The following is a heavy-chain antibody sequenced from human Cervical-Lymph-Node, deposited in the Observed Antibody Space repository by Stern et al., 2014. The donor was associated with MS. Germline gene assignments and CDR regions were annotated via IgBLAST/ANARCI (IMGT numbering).Heavy chain of an antibody. CDR1: GYSFSMYG. CDR2: ISPYNGNT. D-gene: IGHD3-22*01. CDR3: ARPYYYESSGYYDS. V-gene: IGHV1-18*01. Sequence: VHLVESGAEVKRPGASVKVSCKASGYSFSMYGINWVRQAPGQGLEWMGWISPYNGNTDYAQKVEGRVTLTTDTSTSTAYMELRGLRSDDTAVYYCARPYYYESSGYYDSWGQGTLVTVSS. J-gene: IGHJ5*01.